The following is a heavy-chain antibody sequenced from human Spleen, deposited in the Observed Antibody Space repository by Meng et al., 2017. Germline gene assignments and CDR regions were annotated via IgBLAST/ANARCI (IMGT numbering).Heavy chain of an antibody. CDR1: GYIFSNYW. Sequence: GESLKISCQGSGYIFSNYWILWVRQMPGRGLEWMGIIYPGDSDTRYSPSFEGQVTISADKSISTAYLQWSSLKASDTAVYYCARQGYSNSYYYSYGMEVWGQGTTVTVSS. J-gene: IGHJ6*02. CDR3: ARQGYSNSYYYSYGMEV. V-gene: IGHV5-51*01. CDR2: IYPGDSDT. D-gene: IGHD4-11*01.